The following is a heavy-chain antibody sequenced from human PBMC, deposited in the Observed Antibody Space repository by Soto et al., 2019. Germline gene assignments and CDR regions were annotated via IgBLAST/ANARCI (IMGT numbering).Heavy chain of an antibody. CDR2: MYNTGST. V-gene: IGHV4-59*01. J-gene: IGHJ6*02. D-gene: IGHD2-21*02. CDR3: ARDLWGYCGADCYPLDV. CDR1: DGSISSYY. Sequence: SETLSLTCTVSDGSISSYYWSWIRQPPGKGLEWIGYMYNTGSTIYNPSLKSRVTISVDTSKNQFSLKLNSVTAADTAVYYCARDLWGYCGADCYPLDVWGQGTTVNVSS.